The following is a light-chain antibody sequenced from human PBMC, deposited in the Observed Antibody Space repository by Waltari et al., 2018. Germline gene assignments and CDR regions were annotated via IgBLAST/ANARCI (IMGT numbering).Light chain of an antibody. V-gene: IGLV2-23*01. J-gene: IGLJ3*02. CDR1: SSDVGSYNL. CDR3: GSYAGIWV. CDR2: EGS. Sequence: QSALTQPASVSGSPGQSITISCTGTSSDVGSYNLVSWYQQHPGKAPKLMIYEGSKRPSGVSNRFSGSKSGNTASLTISGLQAEDEADYYCGSYAGIWVFGGGTKLTVL.